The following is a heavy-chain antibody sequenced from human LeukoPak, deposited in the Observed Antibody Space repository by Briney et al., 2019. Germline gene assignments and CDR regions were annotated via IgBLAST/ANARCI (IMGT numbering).Heavy chain of an antibody. Sequence: ASVKVSCXASGYTFTSYGISWVRRAPGQGLEWMGWISAYNGNTNYAQKLQGRVTMTTDTSTSTAYMELRSLRSDDTAVYYCVILGSELLGTAFDYWGQGTLVTVSS. CDR1: GYTFTSYG. V-gene: IGHV1-18*01. CDR2: ISAYNGNT. CDR3: VILGSELLGTAFDY. J-gene: IGHJ4*02. D-gene: IGHD2-15*01.